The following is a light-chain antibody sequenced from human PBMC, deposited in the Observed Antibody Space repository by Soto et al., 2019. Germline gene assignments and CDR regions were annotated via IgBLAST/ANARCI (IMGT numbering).Light chain of an antibody. Sequence: LTQPASVSGSPGQSITISCTGTSSDVGGYNHVSWYQQHPGKAPKLMIYEVSNRPSGVSNRFSGSKSGNTASLTISGLQAEDEADYYCSSYTSSSILYVFGTGTKVTVL. V-gene: IGLV2-14*01. CDR1: SSDVGGYNH. J-gene: IGLJ1*01. CDR2: EVS. CDR3: SSYTSSSILYV.